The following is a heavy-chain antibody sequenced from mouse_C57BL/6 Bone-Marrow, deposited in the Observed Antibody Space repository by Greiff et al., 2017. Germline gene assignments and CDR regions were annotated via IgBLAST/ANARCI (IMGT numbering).Heavy chain of an antibody. V-gene: IGHV1-81*01. CDR3: ARWPMYYYGSSYSYWYFDV. CDR1: GYTFTSYG. J-gene: IGHJ1*03. D-gene: IGHD1-1*01. CDR2: IYPRSGNT. Sequence: VMLVESGAELARPGASVKLSCKASGYTFTSYGISWVKQRTGQGLEWIGEIYPRSGNTYYNEKFKGKATLTADKSSSTAYMELRSLTSEDSAVYFCARWPMYYYGSSYSYWYFDVWGTGTTVTVSS.